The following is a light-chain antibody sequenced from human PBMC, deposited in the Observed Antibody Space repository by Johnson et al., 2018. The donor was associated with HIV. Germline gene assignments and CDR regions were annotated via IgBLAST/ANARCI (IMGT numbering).Light chain of an antibody. CDR2: ENN. Sequence: HSVLTQPPSVSAAPGQKVTISCSGSNSNIGNNYVSWYQQLPGTAPKLLIYENNKRPSGIPDRFSGSKSGTSATLGITGLQTGDEADYYCGTWDSSLYVFVFGSGTKVTVL. J-gene: IGLJ1*01. CDR1: NSNIGNNY. CDR3: GTWDSSLYVFV. V-gene: IGLV1-51*02.